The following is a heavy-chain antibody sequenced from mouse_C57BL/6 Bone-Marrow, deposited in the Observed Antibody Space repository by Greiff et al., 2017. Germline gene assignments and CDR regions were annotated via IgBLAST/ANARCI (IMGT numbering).Heavy chain of an antibody. CDR2: ISSGGSYT. CDR1: GFTFSSYG. J-gene: IGHJ2*01. D-gene: IGHD1-1*01. Sequence: DVHLVESGGDLVKPGGSLKLSCAASGFTFSSYGMSWVRQTPDKRLEWVATISSGGSYTYYPDSVKGRFTISRDNAKNTLYLQMSSLKSEDTAMYYCARPDYYGSLDYWGQGTTLTVSS. CDR3: ARPDYYGSLDY. V-gene: IGHV5-6*01.